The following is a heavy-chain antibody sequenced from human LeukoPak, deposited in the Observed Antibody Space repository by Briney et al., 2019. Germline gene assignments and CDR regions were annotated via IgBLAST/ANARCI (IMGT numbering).Heavy chain of an antibody. CDR2: ISAYNGNT. CDR1: DYTVTRYG. D-gene: IGHD2-21*02. V-gene: IGHV1-18*01. Sequence: ASVNLSSKASDYTVTRYGISRVRQATGQGLEWMGWISAYNGNTNYAQKLQGRVTMTTDTSTSTAYMELRSLRSDDTAVYYCARSTAILYYYYMDVWGKGTTVTVSS. J-gene: IGHJ6*03. CDR3: ARSTAILYYYYMDV.